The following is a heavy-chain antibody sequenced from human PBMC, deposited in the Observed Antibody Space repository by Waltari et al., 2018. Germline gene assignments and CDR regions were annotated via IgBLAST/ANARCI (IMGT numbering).Heavy chain of an antibody. D-gene: IGHD1-26*01. CDR3: ARVGDQYDRTDGGPLDP. Sequence: QVHLEPPGAEVTTPGPSVRVSCMASGGSYSTLSASRFSWVLLAPGHGLEWLGGISPFIGTTKYAQKFQGRLRITADEASKTVYMELSSLRSEDTAVYYCARVGDQYDRTDGGPLDPWGQGTLVTVSS. V-gene: IGHV1-69*12. J-gene: IGHJ5*02. CDR2: ISPFIGTT. CDR1: GGSYSTLSASR.